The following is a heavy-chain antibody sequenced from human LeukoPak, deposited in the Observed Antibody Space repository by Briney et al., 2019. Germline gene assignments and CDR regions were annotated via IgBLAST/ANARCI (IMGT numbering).Heavy chain of an antibody. CDR2: IGSSSSAT. Sequence: PGGSLRLSCAASGFTFSNYNMNWVRLAPGKGPEWLSFIGSSSSATSYADSVRGRFTISRDNVEKSLFLQMDSLRAEDTAVYYCVRGFPPQTADQIFDYWGQGSLVTVSS. J-gene: IGHJ4*02. CDR1: GFTFSNYN. CDR3: VRGFPPQTADQIFDY. V-gene: IGHV3-48*01.